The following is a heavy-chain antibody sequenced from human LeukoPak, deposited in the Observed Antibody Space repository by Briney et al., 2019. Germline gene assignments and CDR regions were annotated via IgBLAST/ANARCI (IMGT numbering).Heavy chain of an antibody. CDR2: MNPNSGNT. Sequence: ASVKVSCKASGYTFTSYDINWVRQATGQGLEWMGWMNPNSGNTGYAQKFQGRVTITRNTSISTAYMELSSLRSEDTAVYYCARGTPSSWKGFPNFDPWGQGTLVTVSS. J-gene: IGHJ5*02. D-gene: IGHD6-13*01. CDR1: GYTFTSYD. V-gene: IGHV1-8*03. CDR3: ARGTPSSWKGFPNFDP.